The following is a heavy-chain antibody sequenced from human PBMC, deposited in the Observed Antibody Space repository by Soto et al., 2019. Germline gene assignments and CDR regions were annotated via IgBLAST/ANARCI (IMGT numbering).Heavy chain of an antibody. V-gene: IGHV3-23*01. CDR3: AYGSTPFDY. D-gene: IGHD6-13*01. Sequence: EVQLLESGGGLVQPGGSLRLSCAASGFTFSSYAMSWVRQAPGKGLEWVSAISGSGGSTYYADSVKGRFTISRDNSKRTVYLQMNSLSAEDTAVYYCAYGSTPFDYWGQGSLVTVSS. CDR2: ISGSGGST. CDR1: GFTFSSYA. J-gene: IGHJ4*02.